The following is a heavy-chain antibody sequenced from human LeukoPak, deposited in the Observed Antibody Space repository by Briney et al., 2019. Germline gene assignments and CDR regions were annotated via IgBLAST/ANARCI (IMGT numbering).Heavy chain of an antibody. Sequence: ASVKVSCKASGYTFTSYDINWVRQATGQGLEWMGWMNPNSGNTVYAQKFQGRFTIIRDTFASTAYMELSSLRSEDMAVYYCARTLPDYYDSMGALGAFDIWGQGTMVTVSS. J-gene: IGHJ3*02. CDR3: ARTLPDYYDSMGALGAFDI. CDR1: GYTFTSYD. V-gene: IGHV1-8*01. D-gene: IGHD3-22*01. CDR2: MNPNSGNT.